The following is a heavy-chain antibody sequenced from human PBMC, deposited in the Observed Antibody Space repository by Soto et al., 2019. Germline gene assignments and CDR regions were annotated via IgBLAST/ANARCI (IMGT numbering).Heavy chain of an antibody. Sequence: GGSLRLSCVASGFTFSTHAMSWVRQAPGKGLEWVSTFSGSGGNIYYAESVKGRLTISRDDSKNTLYLQMNSLRVEDTAVYYCAKDPPWTVGPLAMGVWGQGTTATGSS. V-gene: IGHV3-23*01. CDR2: FSGSGGNI. J-gene: IGHJ6*02. D-gene: IGHD2-2*01. CDR3: AKDPPWTVGPLAMGV. CDR1: GFTFSTHA.